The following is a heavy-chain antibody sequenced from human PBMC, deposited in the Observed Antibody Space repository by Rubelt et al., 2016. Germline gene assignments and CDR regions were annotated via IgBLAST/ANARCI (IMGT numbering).Heavy chain of an antibody. V-gene: IGHV4-59*08. D-gene: IGHD6-13*01. CDR1: GGSISSYY. Sequence: QVQLQESGPGLVKPSETLSLTCTVSGGSISSYYWSWIRQPPGKGLEWIGYIYYSGSTNYNPSLSVQVTISVDTSKNQFSLKLSSVTAADTAVYYCARLLAAADHYYYYYGMDVWGQGTTVTVSS. J-gene: IGHJ6*02. CDR3: ARLLAAADHYYYYYGMDV. CDR2: IYYSGST.